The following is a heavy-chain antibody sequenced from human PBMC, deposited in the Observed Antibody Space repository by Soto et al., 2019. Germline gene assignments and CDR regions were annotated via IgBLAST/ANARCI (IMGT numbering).Heavy chain of an antibody. V-gene: IGHV4-39*07. CDR3: ARDFSPPYDFWSGYSPYYYGMDV. D-gene: IGHD3-3*01. Sequence: SETLSLTCTVSGGSISSSSYYWGWIRQPPGKGLEWNVFIFFSGSSYYNPSLKSLVSISVDTSQNQFSLKFSFVTAADTAVYYCARDFSPPYDFWSGYSPYYYGMDVWGQGTTVTVSS. J-gene: IGHJ6*02. CDR2: IFFSGSS. CDR1: GGSISSSSYY.